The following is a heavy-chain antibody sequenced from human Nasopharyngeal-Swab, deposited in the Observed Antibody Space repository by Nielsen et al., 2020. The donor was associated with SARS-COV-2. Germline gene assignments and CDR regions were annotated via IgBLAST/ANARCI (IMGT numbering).Heavy chain of an antibody. J-gene: IGHJ4*02. Sequence: GESLKISCAASGFTFSSYSMNWVRQAPGKGLEWVSSISSSSSYIYYADSVKGRFTISRDNAKNSLYLQMNSLRAEDTAVYYCARDGGSWDFDYWGQGTLVTVSS. CDR2: ISSSSSYI. V-gene: IGHV3-21*01. CDR1: GFTFSSYS. CDR3: ARDGGSWDFDY. D-gene: IGHD2-15*01.